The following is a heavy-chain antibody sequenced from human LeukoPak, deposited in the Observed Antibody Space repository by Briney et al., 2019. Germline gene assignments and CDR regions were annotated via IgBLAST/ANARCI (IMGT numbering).Heavy chain of an antibody. CDR1: GFTFSSYG. CDR3: ARGTMFPYYFDY. D-gene: IGHD3-10*02. J-gene: IGHJ4*02. V-gene: IGHV3-30*03. CDR2: ISYDGSNK. Sequence: GGSLRLSCAASGFTFSSYGMHWVRQAPGKGLEWVAVISYDGSNKYYADSVKGRFTISRDNSKNTLYLQMNSLRAEDTAVYYCARGTMFPYYFDYWGQGTLVTVSS.